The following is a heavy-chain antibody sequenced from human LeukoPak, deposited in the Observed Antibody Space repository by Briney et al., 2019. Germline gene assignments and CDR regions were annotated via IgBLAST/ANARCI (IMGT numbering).Heavy chain of an antibody. CDR2: IKEDGNEK. J-gene: IGHJ6*03. D-gene: IGHD2-2*01. CDR1: GFRFSTYW. V-gene: IGHV3-7*01. CDR3: ARDYQPLLYYMDV. Sequence: GGSLRLSCVASGFRFSTYWLTWVRQTPGKGLEWVASIKEDGNEKYFLDSVKGRFTISRDNARISVFLQMNSLRDEDTAVYYCARDYQPLLYYMDVWGKGTTVTVSS.